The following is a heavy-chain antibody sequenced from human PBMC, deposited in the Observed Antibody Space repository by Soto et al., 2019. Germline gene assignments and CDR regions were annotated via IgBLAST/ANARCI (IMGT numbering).Heavy chain of an antibody. Sequence: ASVKVSCKASGYTFPSYYMHWLRQAPGQGLEWMGIINPSGGSTSYAQKFQGRVTMTRDTSTSTVYMELSSLRSEDTAVYYCARGYGSGTYSAYYYYYYGMDVWGQGTTVTVSS. CDR1: GYTFPSYY. CDR2: INPSGGST. D-gene: IGHD3-10*01. J-gene: IGHJ6*02. V-gene: IGHV1-46*03. CDR3: ARGYGSGTYSAYYYYYYGMDV.